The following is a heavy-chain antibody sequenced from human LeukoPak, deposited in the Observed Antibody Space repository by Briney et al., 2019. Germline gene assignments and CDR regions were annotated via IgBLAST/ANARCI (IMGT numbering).Heavy chain of an antibody. D-gene: IGHD5-12*01. CDR1: GFTFSSYG. CDR3: ARESGYIDY. CDR2: ISSSSSTI. V-gene: IGHV3-48*01. Sequence: GGSLRLSCAASGFTFSSYGINWVRQAPGKGLEWLSYISSSSSTIKYADSVRGRFTFSRDNAKNSLFLQMNSLRAEDTAVYYCARESGYIDYWGQGTLVTVSS. J-gene: IGHJ4*02.